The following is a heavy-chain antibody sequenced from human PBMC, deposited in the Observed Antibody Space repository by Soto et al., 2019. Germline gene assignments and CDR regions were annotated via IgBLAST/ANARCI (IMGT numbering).Heavy chain of an antibody. CDR3: AKDSERYYDFWSGYYTGRYYGMDV. D-gene: IGHD3-3*01. Sequence: VGSLRLSCAASGFTCSSYGMHWVRQAPCKGLEWVAVISYDGSNKYYADSVKGRFTISRDNSKNTLYLQMNSLRAEDTAVYYCAKDSERYYDFWSGYYTGRYYGMDVWGQGTTVTVSS. J-gene: IGHJ6*02. CDR1: GFTCSSYG. CDR2: ISYDGSNK. V-gene: IGHV3-30*18.